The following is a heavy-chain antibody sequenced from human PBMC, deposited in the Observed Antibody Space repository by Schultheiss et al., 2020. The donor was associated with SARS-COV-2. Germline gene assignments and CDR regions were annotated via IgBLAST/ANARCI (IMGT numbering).Heavy chain of an antibody. CDR3: AREGPDYGDYFSFGMDV. J-gene: IGHJ6*02. CDR1: GYTFTSYA. V-gene: IGHV1-3*01. Sequence: ASVKVSCKASGYTFTSYAMHWVRQAPGQRLEWMGWSNAGNGNTKYSQEFQGRVTITRDTSASTAYMELSSLRSEDTAVYYCAREGPDYGDYFSFGMDVWGQGTAVTVSS. D-gene: IGHD4-17*01. CDR2: SNAGNGNT.